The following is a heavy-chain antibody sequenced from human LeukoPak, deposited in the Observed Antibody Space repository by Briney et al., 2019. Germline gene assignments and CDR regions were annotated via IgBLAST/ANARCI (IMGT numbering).Heavy chain of an antibody. D-gene: IGHD6-13*01. J-gene: IGHJ4*02. CDR1: GFTFSSYW. CDR3: AGHHQAYSRTY. Sequence: GGSLRLSCAASGFTFSSYWMHWVRQAPGKGLVWVSRISTDGSSTTYADSVKGRFTISRDNAKDTLYLQMNSLRAEDTAVYYCAGHHQAYSRTYWGQGTLVTVSS. V-gene: IGHV3-74*01. CDR2: ISTDGSST.